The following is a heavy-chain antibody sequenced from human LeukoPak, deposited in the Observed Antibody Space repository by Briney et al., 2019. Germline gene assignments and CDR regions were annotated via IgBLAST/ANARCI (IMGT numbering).Heavy chain of an antibody. CDR3: ARLGPSGWYGGSSGYWFDP. V-gene: IGHV5-51*01. Sequence: GESLQISCKGSGYTFTYFWIGWVRQMPGKGLEWMGIIYPGDSDTRYSPSFQGQVTISADKSITTAYLHWSSLKASDTAIYYCARLGPSGWYGGSSGYWFDPWGQGTLVSVSS. J-gene: IGHJ5*02. D-gene: IGHD6-6*01. CDR1: GYTFTYFW. CDR2: IYPGDSDT.